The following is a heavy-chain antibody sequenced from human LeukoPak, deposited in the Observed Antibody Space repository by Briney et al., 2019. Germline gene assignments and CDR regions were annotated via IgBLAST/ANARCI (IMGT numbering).Heavy chain of an antibody. V-gene: IGHV4-4*07. CDR1: GGSISRYY. CDR3: ARVRYQGFDP. Sequence: SETLSLTCAVSGGSISRYYWSWIRQPAGRGLEWIRHIYTSGSTNYNPSLQSRVTMSIDMSENQFSLRLNSVTAADTAIYYCARVRYQGFDPWGQGTLVTVSS. D-gene: IGHD2-2*01. CDR2: IYTSGST. J-gene: IGHJ5*02.